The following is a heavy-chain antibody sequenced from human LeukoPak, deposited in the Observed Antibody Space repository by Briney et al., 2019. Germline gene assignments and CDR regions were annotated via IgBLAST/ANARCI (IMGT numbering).Heavy chain of an antibody. J-gene: IGHJ6*02. V-gene: IGHV3-53*01. CDR1: GFTVSSNY. D-gene: IGHD6-19*01. CDR3: AKDLGGWVYGMDV. Sequence: GGSLRLSCAASGFTVSSNYMSWVRQAPGKGLEWVSVIYSGGSTYYADSVKGRFTISRDNSKNTLYLQMNSLRAEDTAVYYCAKDLGGWVYGMDVWGQGTTVTVSS. CDR2: IYSGGST.